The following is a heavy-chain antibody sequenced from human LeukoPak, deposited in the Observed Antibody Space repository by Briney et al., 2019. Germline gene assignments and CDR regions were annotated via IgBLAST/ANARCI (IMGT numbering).Heavy chain of an antibody. Sequence: GGSLRLSCAASGLTFSSYAMSWVRQAPGKGLEWVSTISGSGGSTYYADSVKGRFTISRDNSKNTLYLQMNSLRAEDTAVYYCARFYYYDSSGYPWFDPWGQGTLVTVSS. CDR2: ISGSGGST. CDR3: ARFYYYDSSGYPWFDP. J-gene: IGHJ5*02. CDR1: GLTFSSYA. V-gene: IGHV3-23*01. D-gene: IGHD3-22*01.